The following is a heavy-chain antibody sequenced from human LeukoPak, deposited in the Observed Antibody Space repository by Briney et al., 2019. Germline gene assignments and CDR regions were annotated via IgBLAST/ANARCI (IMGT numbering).Heavy chain of an antibody. Sequence: GGSLRLSCAASGFTFSNSWMSWVRQAPGKGLEWVSFIYSDNTHYSDSVKGRFTISRDNSKNTLYLQMNSLRAEDTAVYYCARRAGAYSHPYDYWGQGTLVTVSS. D-gene: IGHD4/OR15-4a*01. J-gene: IGHJ4*02. V-gene: IGHV3-53*01. CDR2: IYSDNT. CDR3: ARRAGAYSHPYDY. CDR1: GFTFSNSW.